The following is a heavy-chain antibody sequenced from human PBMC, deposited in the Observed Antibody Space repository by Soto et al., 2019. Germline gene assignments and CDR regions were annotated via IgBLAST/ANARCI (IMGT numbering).Heavy chain of an antibody. D-gene: IGHD2-21*02. CDR2: IYYSGST. V-gene: IGHV4-61*01. CDR1: GGSVSSGSYY. CDR3: AREEVWDCGGDCYSTN. Sequence: QVQLQESGPGLVKPSETLSLTCTVSGGSVSSGSYYWSWIRQPPGKGLEWIGYIYYSGSTNYNPSLKSRVTISVDTSKNQFSLKLSSVTAADTAVYYCAREEVWDCGGDCYSTNWGQGTLVTVSS. J-gene: IGHJ4*02.